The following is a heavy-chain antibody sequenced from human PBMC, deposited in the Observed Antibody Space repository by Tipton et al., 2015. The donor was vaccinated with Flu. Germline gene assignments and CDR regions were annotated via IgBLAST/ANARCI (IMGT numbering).Heavy chain of an antibody. CDR3: AKAVLYCGGDCYLTAEYFQH. D-gene: IGHD2-21*01. V-gene: IGHV3-9*01. CDR1: GFTFDDYA. J-gene: IGHJ1*01. Sequence: SLRLSRAASGFTFDDYAMHWVRQAPGKGLEWVSGISWNSGSIGYADSVKGRFTISRDNAKNSLYLQMNSLRAEDTALYYCAKAVLYCGGDCYLTAEYFQHWGQGTLVTVSS. CDR2: ISWNSGSI.